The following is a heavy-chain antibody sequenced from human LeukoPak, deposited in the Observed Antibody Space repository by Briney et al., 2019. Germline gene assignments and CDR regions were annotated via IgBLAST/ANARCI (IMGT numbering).Heavy chain of an antibody. CDR1: GYTLTDLS. V-gene: IGHV1-24*01. CDR2: FDPEDGKT. J-gene: IGHJ4*02. Sequence: ASVKVSCKVSGYTLTDLSMHWVRQAPGKGPEWMGGFDPEDGKTIYAQRFQVRLTMTEDPSTDTAYMELSSLRSEDTAVYYCATVRQREIGGTMIVGVNYYFDYWGQGTLVTVSS. D-gene: IGHD3-22*01. CDR3: ATVRQREIGGTMIVGVNYYFDY.